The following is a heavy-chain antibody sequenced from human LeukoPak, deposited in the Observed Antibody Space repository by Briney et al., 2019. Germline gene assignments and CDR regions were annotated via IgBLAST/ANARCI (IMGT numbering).Heavy chain of an antibody. CDR2: IWSDATNR. D-gene: IGHD4-11*01. Sequence: PGGSLRLSRAASGFIFSHHGMHWVRQAPGKGLEWVAVIWSDATNRIYADSVKGRFTISRDNSQNTVFLQMNSLRVKDTAIYYCARDAQRGFDYSNSLKNWGHGTLVTVSS. CDR3: ARDAQRGFDYSNSLKN. V-gene: IGHV3-33*01. CDR1: GFIFSHHG. J-gene: IGHJ4*01.